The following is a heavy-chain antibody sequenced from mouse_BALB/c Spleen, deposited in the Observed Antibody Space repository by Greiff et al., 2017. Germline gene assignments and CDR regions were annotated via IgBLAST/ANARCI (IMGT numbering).Heavy chain of an antibody. CDR2: INPGSGGT. V-gene: IGHV1-54*01. CDR1: GYAFTNYL. D-gene: IGHD1-1*01. CDR3: ARWGGTTVRAMDY. J-gene: IGHJ4*01. Sequence: VQVVESGAELVRPGTSVKVSCKASGYAFTNYLIEWVKQRPGQGLEWIGVINPGSGGTNYNEKFKGKATLTADKSSSTAYMQLSSLTSDDSAVYFCARWGGTTVRAMDYWGQGTSVTVS.